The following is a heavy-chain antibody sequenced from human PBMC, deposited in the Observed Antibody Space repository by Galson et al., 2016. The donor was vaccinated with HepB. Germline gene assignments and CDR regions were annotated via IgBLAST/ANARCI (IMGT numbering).Heavy chain of an antibody. V-gene: IGHV1-18*01. CDR2: INVYSGNT. D-gene: IGHD4-23*01. CDR1: GITFTNYG. Sequence: SVKVSCKVSGITFTNYGLSWVRQAPGQGLEWMGWINVYSGNTNYAQKVQGRVTMTTDTSTGTAYMELRSLTSDDTAMYYCGTLGYGANFLQHWGQGTLVTVSS. J-gene: IGHJ1*01. CDR3: GTLGYGANFLQH.